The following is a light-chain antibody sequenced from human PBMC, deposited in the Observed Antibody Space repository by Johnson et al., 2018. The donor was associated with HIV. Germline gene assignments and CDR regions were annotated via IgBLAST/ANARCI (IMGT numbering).Light chain of an antibody. V-gene: IGLV1-51*02. CDR3: GTWDSSLSAGV. CDR1: SSNIGNNY. J-gene: IGLJ1*01. Sequence: QSVLTQPPSVSAAPGQKVTISCSGTSSNIGNNYVSWYQQFPGTAPKLLIYENNKRPSGIPYRFSGSKSGTSATLGITGLQTGDEADYYCGTWDSSLSAGVFGTGTTVIVL. CDR2: ENN.